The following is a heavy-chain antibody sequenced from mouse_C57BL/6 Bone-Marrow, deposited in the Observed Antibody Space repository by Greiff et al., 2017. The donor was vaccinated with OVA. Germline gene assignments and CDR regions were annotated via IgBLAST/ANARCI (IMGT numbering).Heavy chain of an antibody. CDR1: GFNIKDDY. D-gene: IGHD2-5*01. J-gene: IGHJ4*01. CDR3: TRVVYNNNSGAMDY. CDR2: IDPENGDT. Sequence: VQLQQSGAELVRPGASVKLSCTASGFNIKDDYMHWVKQRPEQGLEWIGWIDPENGDTEYASKFQGKATITADTSSNTAYLQLSSLTSEDTAVYYCTRVVYNNNSGAMDYWGQGTSVTVSS. V-gene: IGHV14-4*01.